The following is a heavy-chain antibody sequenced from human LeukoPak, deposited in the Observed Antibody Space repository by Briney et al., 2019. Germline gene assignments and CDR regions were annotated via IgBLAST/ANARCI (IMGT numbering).Heavy chain of an antibody. V-gene: IGHV3-30*03. J-gene: IGHJ6*03. D-gene: IGHD5-24*01. CDR2: ISYDGSNK. CDR1: GFTFSTYR. Sequence: GGSLRLSCAASGFTFSTYRMSWVRQAPGKGLEWVAGISYDGSNKYYADSVKGRFTISRDNSKNTLYLQMNSLRAEDTAVYYCARDPRDGYSETYYMDVWGKGTTVTVSS. CDR3: ARDPRDGYSETYYMDV.